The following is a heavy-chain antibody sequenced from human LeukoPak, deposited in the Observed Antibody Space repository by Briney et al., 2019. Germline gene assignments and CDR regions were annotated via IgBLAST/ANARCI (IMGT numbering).Heavy chain of an antibody. D-gene: IGHD6-13*01. V-gene: IGHV1-2*02. Sequence: ASVKVSCKASGYTFTAYYMHWVRQAPGQGLEWMGWINPNSGGTNYAQKFQGRVTMTRDTSISTAYMELSRMTSDDTAVYYCARSIAAAVDLRYWGQGILVTVSS. CDR3: ARSIAAAVDLRY. CDR2: INPNSGGT. J-gene: IGHJ4*02. CDR1: GYTFTAYY.